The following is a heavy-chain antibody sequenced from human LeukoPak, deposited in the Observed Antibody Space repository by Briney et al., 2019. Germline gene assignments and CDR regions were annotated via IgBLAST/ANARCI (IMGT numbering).Heavy chain of an antibody. Sequence: GGSLRLSCAASGFTFSSYSMNWVRQAPGKGLEWVSYISSSSSTIYYADSVKGRFTISRDNAKNSLYLQTNSLRDEDTAVYYCARDPLRYCSGGSCYYYWGQGTLVTVSS. CDR1: GFTFSSYS. D-gene: IGHD2-15*01. CDR2: ISSSSSTI. V-gene: IGHV3-48*02. J-gene: IGHJ4*02. CDR3: ARDPLRYCSGGSCYYY.